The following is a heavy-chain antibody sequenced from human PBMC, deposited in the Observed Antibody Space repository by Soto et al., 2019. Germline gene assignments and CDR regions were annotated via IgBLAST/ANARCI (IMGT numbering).Heavy chain of an antibody. V-gene: IGHV1-69*13. CDR3: ARTSSSGEAPGWNDAFDT. J-gene: IGHJ3*02. CDR2: IIPIFGTA. CDR1: GGTFSSYA. Sequence: SVKVSCKASGGTFSSYAISWVGQAPGHGLEWMGGIIPIFGTANYAQKFQGRVTITAAESTSTAYMELSSLRYEDTAVYYCARTSSSGEAPGWNDAFDTWGQGTMVTVS. D-gene: IGHD6-19*01.